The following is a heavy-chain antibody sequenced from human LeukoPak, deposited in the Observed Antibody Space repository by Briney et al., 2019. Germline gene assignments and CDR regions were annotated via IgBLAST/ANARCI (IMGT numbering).Heavy chain of an antibody. V-gene: IGHV3-7*01. CDR3: ARVPWSSVTISDY. D-gene: IGHD3-10*01. CDR1: GFTFSTYW. J-gene: IGHJ4*02. Sequence: GGSLRLSCAASGFTFSTYWMNWVRQASGKGLEWVAIIKQDGGETYYVDSVEGRFTISRDNAKNSLYLQMNSLRAEDTAVYYCARVPWSSVTISDYWGQGTLVTVSS. CDR2: IKQDGGET.